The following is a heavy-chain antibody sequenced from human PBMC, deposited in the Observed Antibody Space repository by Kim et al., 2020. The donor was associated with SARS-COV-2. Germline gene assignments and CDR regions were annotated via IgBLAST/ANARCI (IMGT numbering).Heavy chain of an antibody. Sequence: ASVKVSCKASGYTFTSYAMNWVRQAPGQGLEWMGWINTNTGNPTYAQGFTGRFVFSLDTSVSTAYLQISSLKAEDTAVYYCARVLLTAMVTEAAYWGQGTLVTVSS. D-gene: IGHD5-18*01. J-gene: IGHJ4*02. V-gene: IGHV7-4-1*02. CDR2: INTNTGNP. CDR1: GYTFTSYA. CDR3: ARVLLTAMVTEAAY.